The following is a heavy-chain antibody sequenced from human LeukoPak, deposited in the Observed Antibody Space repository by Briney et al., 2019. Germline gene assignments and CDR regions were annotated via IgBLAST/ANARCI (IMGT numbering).Heavy chain of an antibody. CDR2: ISSSGSTI. J-gene: IGHJ6*03. CDR3: EELGITMIGGV. CDR1: GFTFSSYE. V-gene: IGHV3-48*03. D-gene: IGHD3-10*02. Sequence: GGCLRLSCAASGFTFSSYEMNWVRQAPGKGLEWVSYISSSGSTIYYADSVKGRFTISRNNAKNSLYLQMNSLTAEDTGVYYCEELGITMIGGVWGKGTTVTIS.